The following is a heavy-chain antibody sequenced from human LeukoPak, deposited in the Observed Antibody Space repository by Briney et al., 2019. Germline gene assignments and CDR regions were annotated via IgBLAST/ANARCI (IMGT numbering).Heavy chain of an antibody. CDR1: RSAFRTYA. CDR3: ARVDPHYYGMDV. J-gene: IGHJ6*02. Sequence: SGGSLRLSCAASRSAFRTYAMSWVRQAPGKGLEWVSAISGSGGSTYYADSVKGRFTISRDNAKNSLYLQMNSLRAEDTAVYYCARVDPHYYGMDVWGQGTTVTVSS. CDR2: ISGSGGST. V-gene: IGHV3-23*01.